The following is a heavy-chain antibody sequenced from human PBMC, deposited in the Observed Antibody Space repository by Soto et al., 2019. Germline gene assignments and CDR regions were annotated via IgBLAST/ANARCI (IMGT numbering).Heavy chain of an antibody. CDR2: THHTGGA. V-gene: IGHV4-59*01. Sequence: QMQLQESGPGLVKPSETLSLTCTVSGDSITNYYWNWIRQPPGKELEWVAFTHHTGGAMYSPSLKSRVTMSVDTSNSQFYLRLSSVTAADTAVYFCARWGASISSPHIRAFDIWGQGAMVTVSS. J-gene: IGHJ3*02. D-gene: IGHD6-6*01. CDR3: ARWGASISSPHIRAFDI. CDR1: GDSITNYY.